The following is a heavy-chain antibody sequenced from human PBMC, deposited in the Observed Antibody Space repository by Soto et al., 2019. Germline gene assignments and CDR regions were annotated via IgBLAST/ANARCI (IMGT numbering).Heavy chain of an antibody. D-gene: IGHD5-12*01. CDR1: GFNFATSA. Sequence: GASVKVSCKASGFNFATSAVQWVRQARGQGLEWIGWIIVGTGNTNHAQKFRGRFTVTRDVSTRTAYLEVRRLISDDTAVYYCAAVGSGLWGQGTLVTVSS. CDR3: AAVGSGL. V-gene: IGHV1-58*01. CDR2: IIVGTGNT. J-gene: IGHJ4*02.